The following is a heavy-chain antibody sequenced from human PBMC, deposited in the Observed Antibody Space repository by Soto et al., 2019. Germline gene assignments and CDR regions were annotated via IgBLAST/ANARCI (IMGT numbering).Heavy chain of an antibody. CDR3: ARPVAGTGTNWFDP. Sequence: SETLSLTCTVSGGSISSSSYYWGWIRQPPGKGLEWIGSIYYSGSTYYNPSLKSRVTISVDTSKNQFSLKLSSVTAADTAVYYCARPVAGTGTNWFDPWGQGSLVTVSS. CDR2: IYYSGST. D-gene: IGHD6-19*01. V-gene: IGHV4-39*01. J-gene: IGHJ5*02. CDR1: GGSISSSSYY.